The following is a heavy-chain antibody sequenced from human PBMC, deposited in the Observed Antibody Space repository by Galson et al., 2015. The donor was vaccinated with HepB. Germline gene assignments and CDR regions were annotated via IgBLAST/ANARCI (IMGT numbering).Heavy chain of an antibody. CDR2: IRSKAYGGTT. J-gene: IGHJ5*02. CDR3: TRAGGAAAGISWFDP. Sequence: SLRLSCAASGFTFGDYAMSWFRQAPGKGLEWVGSIRSKAYGGTTEYAASVKGRFTISRDDSKSIAYLQMNSLKTEDTAVYYCTRAGGAAAGISWFDPWGQGTLVTVSS. CDR1: GFTFGDYA. D-gene: IGHD6-13*01. V-gene: IGHV3-49*03.